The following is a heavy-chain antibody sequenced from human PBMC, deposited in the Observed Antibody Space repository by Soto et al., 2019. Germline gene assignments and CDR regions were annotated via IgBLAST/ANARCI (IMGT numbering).Heavy chain of an antibody. V-gene: IGHV1-69*02. J-gene: IGHJ4*02. CDR3: ARFELGEDY. Sequence: QVQLVQSGAEVKKPGSSVKVSCRASGDTFTNYTITWVRQAPGQGLVWMGRLIPILGLANYAQKFRGRVTIIADKSTTTAYMELTSLRSEETAMYYCARFELGEDYWGQGTLVPVSS. CDR2: LIPILGLA. D-gene: IGHD3-16*01. CDR1: GDTFTNYT.